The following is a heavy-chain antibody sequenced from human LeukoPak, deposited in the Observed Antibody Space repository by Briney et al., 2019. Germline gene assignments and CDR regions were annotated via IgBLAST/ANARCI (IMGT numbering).Heavy chain of an antibody. J-gene: IGHJ4*02. V-gene: IGHV4-30-2*01. CDR3: ARVDSSGYYTQGSYYFDY. D-gene: IGHD3-22*01. CDR1: GGSISSGGYY. CDR2: IYHSGST. Sequence: SETLSLTCTVSGGSISSGGYYWRWIRQPPGKGLEWIGYIYHSGSTYYNPSLKSRVTISVDRSKNQFSLKLSSVTAADTAVYYCARVDSSGYYTQGSYYFDYWGQGTLVTVSS.